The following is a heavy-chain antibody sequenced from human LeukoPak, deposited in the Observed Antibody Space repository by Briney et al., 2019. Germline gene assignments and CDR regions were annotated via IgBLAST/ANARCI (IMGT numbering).Heavy chain of an antibody. CDR2: ISGNDGRT. V-gene: IGHV3-23*01. J-gene: IGHJ4*02. CDR3: AKDWADFWSGYFLFDY. D-gene: IGHD3-3*01. Sequence: GGSLRLSCAASGFTFNNYAMNWVRQAPGKGLEWVSAISGNDGRTYYADSVKGRFTMSRDNSKKTVYLQMNSLRVEDTAVYYCAKDWADFWSGYFLFDYWGWGTLVTVSS. CDR1: GFTFNNYA.